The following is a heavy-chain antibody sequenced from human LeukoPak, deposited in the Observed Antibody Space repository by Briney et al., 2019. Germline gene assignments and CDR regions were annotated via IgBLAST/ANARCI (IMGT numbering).Heavy chain of an antibody. CDR1: GYTFSTYY. CDR3: APTSGWSYYFDY. V-gene: IGHV1-2*02. CDR2: VNPNTGGT. D-gene: IGHD6-19*01. J-gene: IGHJ4*02. Sequence: ASVKVSCKASGYTFSTYYMHWVRQAPGQGLEWMGCVNPNTGGTIYAQKFQGRVTMTRDTSISTAYMELGRLRSDDTAVYYCAPTSGWSYYFDYWGQGTLVTVSS.